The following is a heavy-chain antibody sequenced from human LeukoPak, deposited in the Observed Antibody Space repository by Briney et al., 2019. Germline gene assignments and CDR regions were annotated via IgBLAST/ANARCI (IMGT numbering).Heavy chain of an antibody. Sequence: GGSLRLSCAVSGLTVTDNYMSWVRQAPGKGLEWVSGINGNGASTYYSDSVKGRFTISRDNSKNTLYLQMSSLRAEDTAVYYCAKDQGYSYYYLDYWGQGTLVTVSS. CDR2: INGNGAST. CDR1: GLTVTDNY. V-gene: IGHV3-23*01. CDR3: AKDQGYSYYYLDY. D-gene: IGHD5-18*01. J-gene: IGHJ4*02.